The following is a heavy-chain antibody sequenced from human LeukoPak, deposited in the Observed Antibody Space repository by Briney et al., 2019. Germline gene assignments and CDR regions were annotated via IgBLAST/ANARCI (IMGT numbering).Heavy chain of an antibody. J-gene: IGHJ4*02. CDR2: IYYSGST. Sequence: KSSETLSLTCTVSGGPISSYYWSWIRQPPGKGLEWIGYIYYSGSTNYNPSLKSRVTISVDTSKNQFSLKLSSVTAADTAVYYCAREGAVADWGQGTLVTVSS. V-gene: IGHV4-59*01. D-gene: IGHD6-19*01. CDR3: AREGAVAD. CDR1: GGPISSYY.